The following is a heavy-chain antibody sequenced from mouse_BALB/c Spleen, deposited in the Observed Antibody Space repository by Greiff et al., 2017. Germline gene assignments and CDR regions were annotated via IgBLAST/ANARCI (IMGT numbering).Heavy chain of an antibody. CDR2: ISTYYGDA. V-gene: IGHV1S137*01. Sequence: QVQLKESGAELVRPGVSVKISCKGSGYTFTDYAMHWVKQSHAKSLEWIGVISTYYGDASYNQKFKGKATMTVDKSSSTAYMELARLTSEDSAIYYCASLYGSPWFAYWGQGTLVTVSA. CDR3: ASLYGSPWFAY. CDR1: GYTFTDYA. J-gene: IGHJ3*01. D-gene: IGHD1-1*01.